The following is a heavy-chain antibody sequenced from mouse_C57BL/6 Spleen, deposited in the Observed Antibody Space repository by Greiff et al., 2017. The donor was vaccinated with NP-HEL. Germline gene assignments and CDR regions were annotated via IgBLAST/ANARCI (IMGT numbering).Heavy chain of an antibody. Sequence: QVQLKESGPGLVAPSQSLSITCTVSGFSLTSYGVHWVRQPPGKGLEWLVVIWSDGSTTYNSALKSRLSISTDNSKSQVFIKMNSLQTDDTAMYYCARGYGSSYAMDYWGQGTSVTVSS. V-gene: IGHV2-6*03. CDR3: ARGYGSSYAMDY. D-gene: IGHD1-1*01. J-gene: IGHJ4*01. CDR2: IWSDGST. CDR1: GFSLTSYG.